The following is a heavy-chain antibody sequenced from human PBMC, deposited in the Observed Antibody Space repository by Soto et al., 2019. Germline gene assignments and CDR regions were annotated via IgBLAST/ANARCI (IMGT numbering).Heavy chain of an antibody. Sequence: GGSLRLSCAASGFTFSSYGMHWVRQAPGKGLEWVAVIWYDGSNKYYADSVKGRFTISRDNSKNTLYLQMNSLRAEDTAVYYCARDRPCCSGWYGPPSYWGQGTLVTVSS. CDR3: ARDRPCCSGWYGPPSY. CDR1: GFTFSSYG. J-gene: IGHJ4*02. D-gene: IGHD6-13*01. CDR2: IWYDGSNK. V-gene: IGHV3-33*01.